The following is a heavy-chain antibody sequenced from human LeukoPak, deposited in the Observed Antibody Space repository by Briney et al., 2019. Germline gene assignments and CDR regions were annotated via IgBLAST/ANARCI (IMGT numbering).Heavy chain of an antibody. CDR1: KFTFSTSA. J-gene: IGHJ6*03. V-gene: IGHV3-74*01. D-gene: IGHD3-16*02. CDR2: INTDGGTT. CDR3: ARGSSLAYYVDV. Sequence: GGSLRLSCAAPKFTFSTSALSWVRQAPGKGLVWVSRINTDGGTTTYADSVKGRSTISRDNAKNTLYLQMNSLRAEDTAVYYCARGSSLAYYVDVWGKGTTVTFSS.